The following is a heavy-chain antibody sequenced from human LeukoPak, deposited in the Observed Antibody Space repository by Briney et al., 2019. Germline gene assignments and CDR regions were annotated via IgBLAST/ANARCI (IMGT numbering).Heavy chain of an antibody. J-gene: IGHJ5*02. V-gene: IGHV3-23*01. Sequence: GGSLRLSCAASGFTFSNYGMSWVRQAPGKGLEWVTSIGGSGDSMYYADSVKGRFTISRDNSKNTLYLQMNSLRAEDTAVYYCAKPFSSSWYWFDPWGQGTLVTVSS. CDR2: IGGSGDSM. CDR3: AKPFSSSWYWFDP. CDR1: GFTFSNYG. D-gene: IGHD6-13*01.